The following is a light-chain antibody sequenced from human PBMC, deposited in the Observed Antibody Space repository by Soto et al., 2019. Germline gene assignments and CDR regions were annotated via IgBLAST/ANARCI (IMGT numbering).Light chain of an antibody. CDR1: SRDVGGYNF. V-gene: IGLV2-11*01. CDR3: CSYAGSYTWG. J-gene: IGLJ3*02. Sequence: SALTQPRSVSGSPGQSVTISCTGTSRDVGGYNFVSWYQQHPGKAPKLMIYDVSKRPSGGPDRFSGSKSGNTAALTISGRQAEDEADYYCCSYAGSYTWGFGGGTKLTVL. CDR2: DVS.